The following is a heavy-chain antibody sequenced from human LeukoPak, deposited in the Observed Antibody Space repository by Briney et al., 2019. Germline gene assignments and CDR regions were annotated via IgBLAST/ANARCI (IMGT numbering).Heavy chain of an antibody. Sequence: SETLSLTRTVSGGSISSYYWSWIRQPPGKGLEWIGYIYYSGSTNYNPSLKSRVTISVDTSKNQFSLKLSSVTAADTAVYYCARVRRGGFFDYWGQGTLVTVSS. V-gene: IGHV4-59*01. D-gene: IGHD3-10*01. J-gene: IGHJ4*02. CDR3: ARVRRGGFFDY. CDR1: GGSISSYY. CDR2: IYYSGST.